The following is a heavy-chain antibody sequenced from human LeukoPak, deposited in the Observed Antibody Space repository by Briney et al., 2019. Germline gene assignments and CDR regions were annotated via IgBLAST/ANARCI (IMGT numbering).Heavy chain of an antibody. Sequence: PGGSLRLSCVGAGFTFSRFAVTWVRQAPGQGLEWVSTIRGNGGGTHYAESLRGHFTLSRDNSKSTVYLQMNSLRAEDTAIYYCSRGQEVDDGVLESWGRGTLVTVSS. D-gene: IGHD3-3*01. J-gene: IGHJ4*02. CDR3: SRGQEVDDGVLES. CDR2: IRGNGGGT. V-gene: IGHV3-23*01. CDR1: GFTFSRFA.